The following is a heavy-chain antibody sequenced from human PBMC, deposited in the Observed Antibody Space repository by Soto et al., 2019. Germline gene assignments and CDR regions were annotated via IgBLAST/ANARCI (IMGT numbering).Heavy chain of an antibody. D-gene: IGHD1-26*01. J-gene: IGHJ4*02. CDR2: ISHEGTNI. Sequence: SLRLSCVASGFPFSNYAMHWVRQAPGKGPEWVAAISHEGTNIFYADSVKGRFTISRDNAKNSLYLQMNSLRAEDTAVYYCARDWGGGSYAYWGQGTLVTVSS. V-gene: IGHV3-30*04. CDR1: GFPFSNYA. CDR3: ARDWGGGSYAY.